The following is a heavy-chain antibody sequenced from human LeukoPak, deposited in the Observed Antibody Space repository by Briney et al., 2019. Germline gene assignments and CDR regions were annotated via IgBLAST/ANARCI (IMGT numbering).Heavy chain of an antibody. CDR3: ARHAPGDAYNPYDY. CDR2: IFYSGST. V-gene: IGHV4-59*08. D-gene: IGHD5-24*01. CDR1: GGSISNYF. Sequence: SETLSLTCTVSGGSISNYFWDWIRQPPGKGLEWIGYIFYSGSTDYNPSLKSRVTISLVTSKNQFSLNLTSVTAADTAVYYCARHAPGDAYNPYDYWGQGTLVTVSS. J-gene: IGHJ4*02.